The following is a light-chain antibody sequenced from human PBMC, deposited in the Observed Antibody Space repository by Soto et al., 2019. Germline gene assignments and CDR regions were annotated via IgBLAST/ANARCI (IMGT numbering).Light chain of an antibody. J-gene: IGKJ4*01. CDR3: QQSYTTPLT. CDR2: AAS. V-gene: IGKV1-39*01. Sequence: DIQMTQSPSSLSASVGDRVTITWRASQSIRTDLHWYQQKVGKSPKLLIYAASSLQSVVPSRFSGSGSGTDFTLIISSLQPDDFATYYCQQSYTTPLTFGGGTNVDMK. CDR1: QSIRTD.